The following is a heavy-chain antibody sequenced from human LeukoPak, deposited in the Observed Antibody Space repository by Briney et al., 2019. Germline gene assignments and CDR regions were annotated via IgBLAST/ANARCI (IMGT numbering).Heavy chain of an antibody. CDR3: ARVGYSGYGYYFDY. CDR1: GGTFSSYA. J-gene: IGHJ4*02. CDR2: IIPIFGTA. Sequence: SVKVSCKASGGTFSSYAISWVRQAPGQGLEWMGGIIPIFGTANYAQKFQGRATITADESTSTAYMELSSLRSEDTAVYYCARVGYSGYGYYFDYWGQGTLVTVSS. D-gene: IGHD5-12*01. V-gene: IGHV1-69*13.